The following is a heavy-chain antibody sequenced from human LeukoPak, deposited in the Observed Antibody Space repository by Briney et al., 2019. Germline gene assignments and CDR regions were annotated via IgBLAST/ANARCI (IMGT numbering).Heavy chain of an antibody. CDR3: ATHHSSTVVADD. J-gene: IGHJ4*02. D-gene: IGHD2/OR15-2a*01. CDR1: GGSINNYY. V-gene: IGHV4-59*08. Sequence: PSETLSLTCTVSGGSINNYYWSWIRQPPGKGLEWIGYIFYSGGTNYNPSLKSRVTISIDTSKTQFSLRLSSVTAADTAVYYCATHHSSTVVADDWGQGILVTVSS. CDR2: IFYSGGT.